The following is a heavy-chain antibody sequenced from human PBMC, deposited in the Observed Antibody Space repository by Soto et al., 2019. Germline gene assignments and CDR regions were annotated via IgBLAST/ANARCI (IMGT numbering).Heavy chain of an antibody. CDR2: ISGGGDAT. CDR1: GFTFNNFA. V-gene: IGHV3-23*01. Sequence: EVQVLESGGGLVQPGGSLRLSCAATGFTFNNFAMNWVRQGPGKGLEWVSGISGGGDATRYADSVKGRFTISRDNAESMVYLEMYSLIPDDTAIYCCAKYIHSSSGSDYWGQGTPVTVSS. CDR3: AKYIHSSSGSDY. D-gene: IGHD6-6*01. J-gene: IGHJ4*02.